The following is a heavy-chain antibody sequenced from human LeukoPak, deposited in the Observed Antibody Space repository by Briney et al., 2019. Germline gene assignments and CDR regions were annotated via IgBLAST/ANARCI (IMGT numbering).Heavy chain of an antibody. CDR3: ARDHKSGVGGSY. CDR1: QYSFTDYA. Sequence: ASVKVSCKASQYSFTDYAVHWVRQAPGQGLEWMGGIIPIFGTANYAQKFQGRVTITADESTSTAYMELSSLRSEDTAVYYCARDHKSGVGGSYWGQGTLVTVSS. J-gene: IGHJ4*02. CDR2: IIPIFGTA. V-gene: IGHV1-69*13. D-gene: IGHD1-26*01.